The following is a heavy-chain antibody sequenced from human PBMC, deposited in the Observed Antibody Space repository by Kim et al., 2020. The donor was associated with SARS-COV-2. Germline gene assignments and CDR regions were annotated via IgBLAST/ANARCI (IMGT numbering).Heavy chain of an antibody. V-gene: IGHV7-4-1*01. J-gene: IGHJ5*02. D-gene: IGHD3-3*01. Sequence: ASAKVSCKASGYTFTSSAMNWVRQAPGQGLEWMGWINTNTGNPTYAQGFTGRFVFSLDTSVSTAYLQIGSLKAEDTAVYYCARAPRVTIFGVVDWFDPWGQGTLVTVS. CDR1: GYTFTSSA. CDR2: INTNTGNP. CDR3: ARAPRVTIFGVVDWFDP.